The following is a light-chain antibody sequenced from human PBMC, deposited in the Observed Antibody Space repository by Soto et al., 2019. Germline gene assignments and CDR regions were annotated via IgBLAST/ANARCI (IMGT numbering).Light chain of an antibody. CDR2: KAS. V-gene: IGKV1-5*03. CDR3: QQYYSATIT. CDR1: QSISSW. Sequence: DIQMTQSPSTLSASVGDRVTITCRASQSISSWLAWCQQKQGKAPKLXIYKASSLESGVPSRFSGSGSGTEFTLTISSLQAEDVAVYYCQQYYSATITFGQGTRLEIK. J-gene: IGKJ5*01.